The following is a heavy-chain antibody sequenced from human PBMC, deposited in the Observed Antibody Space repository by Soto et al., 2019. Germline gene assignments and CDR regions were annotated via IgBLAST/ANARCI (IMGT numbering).Heavy chain of an antibody. V-gene: IGHV3-15*07. Sequence: EVQLVESEGGLVKPGGSLRLSCVVSGIPFIDAWMNWVRQAPGKGLEWVARIKSKAGGETRDYAAPVKGRFTISRDDSKNMLYLEMNRLEVDDTAVYFCVWQSKYTSSFPWGPGTLVTVSS. CDR1: GIPFIDAW. CDR3: VWQSKYTSSFP. D-gene: IGHD6-13*01. CDR2: IKSKAGGETR. J-gene: IGHJ5*02.